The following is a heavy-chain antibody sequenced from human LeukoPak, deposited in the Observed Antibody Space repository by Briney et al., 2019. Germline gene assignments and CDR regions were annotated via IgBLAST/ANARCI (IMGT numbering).Heavy chain of an antibody. V-gene: IGHV4-59*12. J-gene: IGHJ6*03. Sequence: PSGTLSLTCTVSGGSISSYYWSWIRQPPGKGLEWIGFIYYSGSTNYNPSLKSRVTILVETSKNQFSLKLSSVTAADTAVYYCARGSGWPDYYYYMDVWGKGTTVTISS. CDR2: IYYSGST. CDR1: GGSISSYY. CDR3: ARGSGWPDYYYYMDV. D-gene: IGHD6-19*01.